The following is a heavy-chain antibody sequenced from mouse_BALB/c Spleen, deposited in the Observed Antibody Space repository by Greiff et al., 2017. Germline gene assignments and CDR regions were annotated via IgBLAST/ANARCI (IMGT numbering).Heavy chain of an antibody. D-gene: IGHD2-10*01. CDR1: GFTFSSFG. CDR2: ISSGSSTI. V-gene: IGHV5-17*02. CDR3: ARSPYYGNYSWFAY. J-gene: IGHJ3*01. Sequence: EVKLVESGGGLVQPGGSRKLSCAASGFTFSSFGMHWVRQAPEKGLEWVAYISSGSSTIYYADTVKGRFTISRDNPKNTLFLQMTSLRSEDTAMYYCARSPYYGNYSWFAYWGQGTLVTVSA.